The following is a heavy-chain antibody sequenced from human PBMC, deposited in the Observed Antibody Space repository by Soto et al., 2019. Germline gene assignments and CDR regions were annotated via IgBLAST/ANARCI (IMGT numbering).Heavy chain of an antibody. CDR3: TSEVEMATITSAPGNDY. CDR2: IRSKANSYAT. V-gene: IGHV3-73*01. J-gene: IGHJ4*02. Sequence: GGSLRLSCAASGFTFSGSAMHWVRQASGKGLEWVGRIRSKANSYATAYAASVKGRFTISRDDSKNTAYLQMNSLKTEDTAVYYCTSEVEMATITSAPGNDYWGQGTLVTVSS. D-gene: IGHD5-12*01. CDR1: GFTFSGSA.